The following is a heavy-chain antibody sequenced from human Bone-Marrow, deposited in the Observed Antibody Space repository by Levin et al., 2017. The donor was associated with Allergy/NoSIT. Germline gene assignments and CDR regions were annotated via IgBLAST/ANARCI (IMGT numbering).Heavy chain of an antibody. Sequence: ASVKVSCRTSGYTFTVNAMHWVRQAPGQRLEWMGWISAGNGNTKYSPRFQGRVTITSDTSASTVYMELSSLRSEDTAVYYCARDIATSRGGSYFDAWGQGTLVTVSS. CDR1: GYTFTVNA. CDR3: ARDIATSRGGSYFDA. CDR2: ISAGNGNT. J-gene: IGHJ4*02. D-gene: IGHD3-16*01. V-gene: IGHV1-3*01.